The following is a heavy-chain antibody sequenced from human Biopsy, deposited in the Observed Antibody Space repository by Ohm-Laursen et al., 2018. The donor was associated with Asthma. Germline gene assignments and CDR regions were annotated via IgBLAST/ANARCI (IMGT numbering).Heavy chain of an antibody. CDR2: VNTGNGDT. V-gene: IGHV1-3*04. CDR3: ARTYYDFLTGQVKDVFGV. D-gene: IGHD3-9*01. Sequence: GSSVNLSCNASGYNFISFAMHWVRQAPGQRLEWMGWVNTGNGDTKYSQKFQGRVTITRDTSASTAYMELRSLRSEDTATYYCARTYYDFLTGQVKDVFGVWGQGTMVTVSS. J-gene: IGHJ3*01. CDR1: GYNFISFA.